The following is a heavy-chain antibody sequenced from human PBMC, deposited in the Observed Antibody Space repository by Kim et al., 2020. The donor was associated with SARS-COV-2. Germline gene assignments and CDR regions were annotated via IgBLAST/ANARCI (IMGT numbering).Heavy chain of an antibody. J-gene: IGHJ5*02. D-gene: IGHD3-10*01. CDR1: GGSISSGGYY. CDR3: AREAAIWFGEKGGLLGWFDP. Sequence: SETLSLTCTVSGGSISSGGYYWSWIRQHPGKGLEWIGYIYYSGSTYYNPSLKSRVTISVDTSKNQFSLKLSSVTAADTAVYYCAREAAIWFGEKGGLLGWFDPCGQGTLVTVSS. CDR2: IYYSGST. V-gene: IGHV4-31*03.